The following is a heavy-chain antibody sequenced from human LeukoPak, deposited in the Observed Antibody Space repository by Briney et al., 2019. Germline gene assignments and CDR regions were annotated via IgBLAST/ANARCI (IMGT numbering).Heavy chain of an antibody. CDR3: ARVGRYSELPNWFDP. V-gene: IGHV1-69*06. Sequence: WASVKVSCKASGGTFSSYAISWVRQAPGQGLEWMGGFIPIFGTANYAQKFQGRVTITADKSTSTAYMELSSLRSEDTAVYYCARVGRYSELPNWFDPWGQGTLVTVSS. D-gene: IGHD2-15*01. CDR1: GGTFSSYA. J-gene: IGHJ5*02. CDR2: FIPIFGTA.